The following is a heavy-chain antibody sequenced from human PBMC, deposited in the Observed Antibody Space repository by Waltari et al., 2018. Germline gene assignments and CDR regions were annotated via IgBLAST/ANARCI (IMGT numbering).Heavy chain of an antibody. CDR2: VFHSGST. CDR3: ARDILHSFYYYMDV. Sequence: QVQLQESGPRLVKPSETLSLTCTVSGGPLRSHYWSWIRQSPGKGLEWVGYVFHSGSTNYNPSLKSRVTMSLDTSKSQFSLKLTSVTPADTAVYYCARDILHSFYYYMDVWGKGTMVTVSS. J-gene: IGHJ6*03. D-gene: IGHD5-18*01. V-gene: IGHV4-59*11. CDR1: GGPLRSHY.